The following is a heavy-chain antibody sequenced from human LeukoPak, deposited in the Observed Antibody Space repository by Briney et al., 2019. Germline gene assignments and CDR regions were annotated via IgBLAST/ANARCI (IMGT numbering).Heavy chain of an antibody. D-gene: IGHD3-22*01. V-gene: IGHV4-39*01. CDR3: ARQSSGYYYGWFDP. CDR1: GGSILDSTYY. J-gene: IGHJ5*02. Sequence: PSETLSLTCTVSGGSILDSTYYWAWIRQPPWKGLEWIATIFYTGNTHYNPSLKSRVTMSVDTVKNQFSLNLNSVTAADTAVYYCARQSSGYYYGWFDPWGQGTLVTVSS. CDR2: IFYTGNT.